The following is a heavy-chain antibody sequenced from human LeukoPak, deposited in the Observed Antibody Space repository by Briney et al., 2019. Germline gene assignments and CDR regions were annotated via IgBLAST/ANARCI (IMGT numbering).Heavy chain of an antibody. CDR2: IYFRGST. J-gene: IGHJ4*02. V-gene: IGHV4-59*01. CDR1: GGSIISYY. Sequence: PSETLSLTCTVSGGSIISYYWSWIRQVPGKGLEWIGYIYFRGSTNYNPFLKSRVIISVDTSKNQFSLKLSSVTAADTGVYYCARGYYDILTGYRPFDYWGQGTLVTVSS. D-gene: IGHD3-9*01. CDR3: ARGYYDILTGYRPFDY.